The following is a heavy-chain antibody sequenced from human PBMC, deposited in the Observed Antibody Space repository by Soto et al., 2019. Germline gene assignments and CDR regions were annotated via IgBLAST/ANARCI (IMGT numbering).Heavy chain of an antibody. CDR1: GYTFTSYG. D-gene: IGHD3-3*01. V-gene: IGHV1-18*01. CDR3: AGDGVEYGMNV. Sequence: QVQLVQSGAEVKKPGASVKVSCKASGYTFTSYGISGVRQAPGQGLEWMGWISAYNGNTKYAQKVQGRVIMTTHTSTSTAYTALRSMRCDYTAVYYCAGDGVEYGMNVWGKGTTFTVSS. CDR2: ISAYNGNT. J-gene: IGHJ6*04.